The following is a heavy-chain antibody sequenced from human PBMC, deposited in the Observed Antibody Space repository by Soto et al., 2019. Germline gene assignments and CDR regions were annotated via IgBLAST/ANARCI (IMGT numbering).Heavy chain of an antibody. J-gene: IGHJ5*02. Sequence: SETLFLTCTVSGGSISSSSYYWGWIRQPPGKGLEWIGTIYHSGSTYYNPSLKSRVTISVDRSKNQFSLKLSSVTTADTAVYYCARVPDRWGQGTLVTAPQ. D-gene: IGHD2-2*01. CDR3: ARVPDR. CDR1: GGSISSSSYY. CDR2: IYHSGST. V-gene: IGHV4-39*07.